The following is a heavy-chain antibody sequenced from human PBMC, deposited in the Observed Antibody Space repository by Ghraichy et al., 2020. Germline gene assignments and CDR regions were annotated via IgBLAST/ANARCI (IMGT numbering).Heavy chain of an antibody. CDR2: LSGTTRHI. CDR3: AGGLPPLRHSGEDY. CDR1: GFTFSTYD. J-gene: IGHJ4*02. V-gene: IGHV3-21*01. Sequence: GGSLRLSCAASGFTFSTYDMSWVRQAPGKGLEWVSSLSGTTRHIYYADSVRGRFTISRDNAKNSLYLQMNSLRAEDTAVYYCAGGLPPLRHSGEDYWGQGALVTVSS. D-gene: IGHD1-14*01.